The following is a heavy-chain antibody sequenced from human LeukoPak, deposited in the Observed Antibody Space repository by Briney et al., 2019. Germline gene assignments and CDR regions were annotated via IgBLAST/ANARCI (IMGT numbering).Heavy chain of an antibody. V-gene: IGHV3-48*01. CDR3: AKDLDYYDILTGYYDVNYYYGMDV. J-gene: IGHJ6*02. Sequence: GGSLRLSCAASGFTFSSYSMNWVRQAPGKGLEWVSYISSSSSTIYYADSVKGRFTISRDNAKNSLYLQMNSLRAEDTAVYYCAKDLDYYDILTGYYDVNYYYGMDVWGQGTTVTVSS. CDR1: GFTFSSYS. D-gene: IGHD3-9*01. CDR2: ISSSSSTI.